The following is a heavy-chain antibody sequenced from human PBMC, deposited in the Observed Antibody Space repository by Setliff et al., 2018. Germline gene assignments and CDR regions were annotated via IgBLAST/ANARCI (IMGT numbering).Heavy chain of an antibody. CDR2: ISSGSSII. Sequence: PGGSLRLSCAASGFTFSTYSMNWVRQAPGKGLEWVSYISSGSSIIYYADSVKGRFTISRDNAKNSLYLQMNSLRAEDTAVYYCARGSGNYYGSGNYYHFDYWGQGTLVTVSS. CDR1: GFTFSTYS. D-gene: IGHD3-10*01. V-gene: IGHV3-48*01. CDR3: ARGSGNYYGSGNYYHFDY. J-gene: IGHJ4*02.